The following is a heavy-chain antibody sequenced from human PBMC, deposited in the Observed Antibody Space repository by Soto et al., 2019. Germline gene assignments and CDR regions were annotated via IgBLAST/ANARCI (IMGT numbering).Heavy chain of an antibody. CDR1: GFTVSNNY. CDR2: IYSGGGT. J-gene: IGHJ5*02. CDR3: TRVIGVNWFDP. V-gene: IGHV3-53*04. D-gene: IGHD3-22*01. Sequence: PGGSLRLSCAASGFTVSNNYMSWVRQAPGKGLEWVSIIYSGGGTYYADSVKGRFTISRHNSNNTLYLQMNGLRAEDTAVYYCTRVIGVNWFDPWGQGAQVAVSS.